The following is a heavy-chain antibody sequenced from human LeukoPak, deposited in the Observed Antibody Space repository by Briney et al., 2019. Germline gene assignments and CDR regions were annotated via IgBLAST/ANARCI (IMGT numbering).Heavy chain of an antibody. Sequence: GGSLRLSCAASGFNFSNYWMSWVRQAPGKGLEWVANIKQDGSEKYYVDSVKGRFTISRDNAKNSLYLQMNSLRAEDTAVYYCARGPRGGDYADYWGQGTLVTVSS. J-gene: IGHJ4*02. D-gene: IGHD4-17*01. V-gene: IGHV3-7*01. CDR1: GFNFSNYW. CDR3: ARGPRGGDYADY. CDR2: IKQDGSEK.